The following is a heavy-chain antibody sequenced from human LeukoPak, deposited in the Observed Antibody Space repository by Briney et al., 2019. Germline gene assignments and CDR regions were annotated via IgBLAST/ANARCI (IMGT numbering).Heavy chain of an antibody. J-gene: IGHJ4*02. CDR1: GGSISSSNYY. D-gene: IGHD1-14*01. CDR2: IYYSGST. Sequence: SETLSLTCTVSGGSISSSNYYWGWIRQPPGKGLEWIGSIYYSGSTNYNPSLRSRVTLSVDMSKNQLSLSLNSVTAADTAVYYCATESRTGGPDYWGQGTLVTVSS. CDR3: ATESRTGGPDY. V-gene: IGHV4-39*01.